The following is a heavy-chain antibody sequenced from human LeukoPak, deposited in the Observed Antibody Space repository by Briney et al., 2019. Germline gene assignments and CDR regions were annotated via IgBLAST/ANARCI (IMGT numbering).Heavy chain of an antibody. CDR3: ARPRNSGDLGDAFDI. V-gene: IGHV1-69*04. Sequence: ASVKVSCKASGGTFSSYAISWVRQAPGQGLEWMGRIIPILGIANYAQKFQGRVTITADKSTSTAYMELSSLRSEDTAVYYCARPRNSGDLGDAFDIWGQGTMVTVSS. D-gene: IGHD7-27*01. J-gene: IGHJ3*02. CDR2: IIPILGIA. CDR1: GGTFSSYA.